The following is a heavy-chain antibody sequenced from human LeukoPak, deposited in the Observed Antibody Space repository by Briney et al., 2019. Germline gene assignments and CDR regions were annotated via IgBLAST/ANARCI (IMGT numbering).Heavy chain of an antibody. Sequence: ASVKVSCKASGYTFTSYAMHWVRQAPGQRLEWMGWINAGNGNTKYSQKFLGRVTVTRDTSASTAYMELSSLRSEDTAVYYCARHAYHNLGVYFDYWGQGTLVTVSS. CDR1: GYTFTSYA. D-gene: IGHD3-10*01. J-gene: IGHJ4*02. CDR3: ARHAYHNLGVYFDY. V-gene: IGHV1-3*01. CDR2: INAGNGNT.